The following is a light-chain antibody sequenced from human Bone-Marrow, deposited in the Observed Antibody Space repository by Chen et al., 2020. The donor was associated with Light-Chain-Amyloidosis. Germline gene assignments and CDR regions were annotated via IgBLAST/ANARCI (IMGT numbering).Light chain of an antibody. Sequence: DIVLTKSPDSLAVSLGGRATINCKSSQSVLTSSKNKNYLAWYQQKPGQPPKLLIYWASTRESGVPDRFSGSGSGTDFTLTISSLQAEDVAVYYCQQYFSTPRTFGQGTKLEIK. CDR3: QQYFSTPRT. J-gene: IGKJ2*01. CDR1: QSVLTSSKNKNY. CDR2: WAS. V-gene: IGKV4-1*01.